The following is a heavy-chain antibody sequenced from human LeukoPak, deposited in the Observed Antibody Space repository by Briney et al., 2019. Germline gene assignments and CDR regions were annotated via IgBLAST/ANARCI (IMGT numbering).Heavy chain of an antibody. D-gene: IGHD2-21*02. V-gene: IGHV4-61*09. Sequence: SETLSLTCTVYGGSFSGGSYYWSWIWQPAGKGLVGVRNIYTSGSTNYNPSLKSRVTISVDTSKYHFSLKLSSVTAADTAVYYCAREGTDCGGDCYSEKWGQGTLVTVSS. J-gene: IGHJ4*02. CDR3: AREGTDCGGDCYSEK. CDR1: GGSFSGGSYY. CDR2: IYTSGST.